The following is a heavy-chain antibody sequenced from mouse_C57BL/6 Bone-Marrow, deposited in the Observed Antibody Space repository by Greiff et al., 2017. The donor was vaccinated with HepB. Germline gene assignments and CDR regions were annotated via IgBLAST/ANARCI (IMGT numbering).Heavy chain of an antibody. CDR2: IDPNSGGT. CDR3: ARGLYGSSYYWYFDV. Sequence: VQLQQSGAELVKPGASVKLSCKASGYTFTSYWMHWVKQRPGRGLEWIGRIDPNSGGTKYNEKFKSKATLTVDKPSSTAYMQLSSLTSEDSAVYYCARGLYGSSYYWYFDVWGTGTTVTVSS. V-gene: IGHV1-72*01. J-gene: IGHJ1*03. CDR1: GYTFTSYW. D-gene: IGHD1-1*01.